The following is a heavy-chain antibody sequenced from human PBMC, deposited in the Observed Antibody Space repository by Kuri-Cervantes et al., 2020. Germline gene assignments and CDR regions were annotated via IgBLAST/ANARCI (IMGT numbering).Heavy chain of an antibody. CDR3: ARDRGRNLMPY. Sequence: ASVKVSCKASGYPFTGYAIHWVRQSPGQTLEWMGWISAGNGNTQYSQTFQGRVTLTRDTSASTAYMELSSLRSEDTATYYCARDRGRNLMPYRGQGSLVTVSS. D-gene: IGHD2-8*01. V-gene: IGHV1-3*01. CDR2: ISAGNGNT. J-gene: IGHJ4*02. CDR1: GYPFTGYA.